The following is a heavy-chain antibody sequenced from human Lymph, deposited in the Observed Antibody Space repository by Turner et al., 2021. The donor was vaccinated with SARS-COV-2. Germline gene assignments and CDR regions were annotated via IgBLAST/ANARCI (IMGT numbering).Heavy chain of an antibody. J-gene: IGHJ2*01. D-gene: IGHD7-27*01. CDR3: ARVWVRWWYFDL. Sequence: QVQLQQWGAGLLKPSETLSRTCAVYGGSFSGYYWSWIRQPPGKGLEWIGEINHTGSTNYNPSLKSRVTISVDTSKNQFSLKLSSVTAADTAVYYCARVWVRWWYFDLWGRGTLVTVSS. CDR1: GGSFSGYY. V-gene: IGHV4-34*01. CDR2: INHTGST.